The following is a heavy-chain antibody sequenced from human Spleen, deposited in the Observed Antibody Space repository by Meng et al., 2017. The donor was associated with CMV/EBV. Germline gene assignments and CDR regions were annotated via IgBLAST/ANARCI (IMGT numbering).Heavy chain of an antibody. CDR3: AKDRYLEWFSMDV. V-gene: IGHV3-33*06. CDR2: IWYDGSNK. J-gene: IGHJ6*02. D-gene: IGHD3-3*01. Sequence: GGSLRLSCAASGFTFSSYGMHWVRQAPGKGLEWVAVIWYDGSNKYYADSVKGRFTISRDNSKNTLYLQMNSLRAEDTAVYYCAKDRYLEWFSMDVWGQGTTVTVSS. CDR1: GFTFSSYG.